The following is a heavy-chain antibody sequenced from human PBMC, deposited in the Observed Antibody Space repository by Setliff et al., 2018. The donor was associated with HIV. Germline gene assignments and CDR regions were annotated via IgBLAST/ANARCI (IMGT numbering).Heavy chain of an antibody. D-gene: IGHD6-19*01. V-gene: IGHV4-31*03. CDR3: ARFSSTGWRRAFDV. J-gene: IGHJ3*01. CDR2: IYYSGST. CDR1: GGSISSGAYY. Sequence: PSETLSLTCTVSGGSISSGAYYWSWIRQHPGKGLEWIGYIYYSGSTYYNPSLKSRLTISVDTSKKQFSLRLTSLTAADTAVYFCARFSSTGWRRAFDVWGQGTKVTVSS.